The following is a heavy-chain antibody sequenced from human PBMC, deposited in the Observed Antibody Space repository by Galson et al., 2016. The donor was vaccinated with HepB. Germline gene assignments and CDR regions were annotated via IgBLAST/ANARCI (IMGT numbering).Heavy chain of an antibody. CDR2: IIPSANGV. V-gene: IGHV1-69*13. D-gene: IGHD4-17*01. J-gene: IGHJ4*02. Sequence: SVKVSCKASGGFFTKYTFSWVRQAPRQGPEWVAGIIPSANGVRSAPQFEGRVTVTADEFTATVYMEMNGLGLEDTATYFCATLVNGDDIDHYIDTWGQGTLVTVSS. CDR1: GGFFTKYT. CDR3: ATLVNGDDIDHYIDT.